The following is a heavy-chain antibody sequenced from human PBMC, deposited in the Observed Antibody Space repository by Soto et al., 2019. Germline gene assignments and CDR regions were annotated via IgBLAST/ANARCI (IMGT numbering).Heavy chain of an antibody. CDR3: ARQYYYDSSGYLPFDY. Sequence: QVTLKESGPVLVKPTETLTLTCTVSGFSLSNARMGVSWIRQPPGKALEWLAHIFSNDEKSYSTSLKSRLTLSKDTSKSQVVLTMTNMDPVDTATYYCARQYYYDSSGYLPFDYWGQGTLVTVSS. CDR2: IFSNDEK. CDR1: GFSLSNARMG. J-gene: IGHJ4*02. D-gene: IGHD3-22*01. V-gene: IGHV2-26*01.